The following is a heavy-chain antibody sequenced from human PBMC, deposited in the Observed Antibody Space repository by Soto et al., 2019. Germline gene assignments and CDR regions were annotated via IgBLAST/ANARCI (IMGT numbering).Heavy chain of an antibody. CDR3: ARESRSELGTVEY. CDR1: GASISNYY. D-gene: IGHD1-1*01. J-gene: IGHJ4*02. V-gene: IGHV4-4*07. CDR2: IYASGTT. Sequence: QVRLQESGPGLVKPSETLSLTCTVSGASISNYYWSWIRQPAGKGLECLGRIYASGTTTYNPSLRSRVTMSVDTSKNQFSLNLNSVNAADTAVYYCARESRSELGTVEYWGQGTLVTVSS.